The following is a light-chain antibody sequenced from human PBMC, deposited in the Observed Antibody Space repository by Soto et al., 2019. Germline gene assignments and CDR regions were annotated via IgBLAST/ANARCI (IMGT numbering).Light chain of an antibody. CDR3: QQYNNWPPIT. V-gene: IGKV3D-15*01. J-gene: IGKJ5*01. Sequence: EIVMTQSPPTLSVSPGERATLSCRARQSVRSNLAWYQQKPGQAPRLLIYDASTRATGIPARFSGSGSGTEFILTISSLQSEDFGVYYCQQYNNWPPITFGQGTRLEIK. CDR1: QSVRSN. CDR2: DAS.